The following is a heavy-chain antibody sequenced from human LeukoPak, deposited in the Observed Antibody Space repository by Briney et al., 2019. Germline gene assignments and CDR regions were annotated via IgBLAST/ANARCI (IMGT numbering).Heavy chain of an antibody. Sequence: GGSLRLSCAASGFTFDVYAMHWVRHAPGKGLEWVSGITWNSDKIAYVDSVQGRFTISRDNAKNSLYLQMSSLRAEDTALYYCAKDIGPAGYHFDYWGQGTLVTVSS. V-gene: IGHV3-9*01. CDR2: ITWNSDKI. D-gene: IGHD5-18*01. CDR1: GFTFDVYA. J-gene: IGHJ4*02. CDR3: AKDIGPAGYHFDY.